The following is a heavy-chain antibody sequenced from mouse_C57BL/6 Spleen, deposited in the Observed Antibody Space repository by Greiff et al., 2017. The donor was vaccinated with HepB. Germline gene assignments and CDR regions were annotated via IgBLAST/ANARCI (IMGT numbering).Heavy chain of an antibody. D-gene: IGHD1-1*01. J-gene: IGHJ4*01. Sequence: EVQVVESGGGLVKPGGSLKLSCAASGFTFSDYGMHWVRQAPEKGLEWVAYMSSGSSTIYYADTVKGRFTISRDNAKNTLFLQMTSLRSEDTAMYYCARSGCSYYYAMDYWGQGTSVTVSS. CDR2: MSSGSSTI. CDR3: ARSGCSYYYAMDY. CDR1: GFTFSDYG. V-gene: IGHV5-17*01.